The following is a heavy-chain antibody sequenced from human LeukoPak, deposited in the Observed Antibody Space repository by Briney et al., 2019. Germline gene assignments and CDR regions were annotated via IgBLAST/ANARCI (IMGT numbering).Heavy chain of an antibody. J-gene: IGHJ6*02. CDR1: VLTFSDHY. Sequence: GGSLRLSCATSVLTFSDHYMDWVRQAPGKGLEWVGRSRNKGRGYTAEYAASVKGRFTISRDESKNSLYLQMNSLKTEDTAVYYCARDERVYGDYYYGMDVWGQGTTVTVSS. CDR3: ARDERVYGDYYYGMDV. D-gene: IGHD4-17*01. CDR2: SRNKGRGYTA. V-gene: IGHV3-72*01.